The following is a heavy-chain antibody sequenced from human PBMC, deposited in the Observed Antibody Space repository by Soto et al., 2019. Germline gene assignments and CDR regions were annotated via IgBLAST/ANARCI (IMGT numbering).Heavy chain of an antibody. J-gene: IGHJ4*02. CDR2: ISYDGSNK. CDR3: AKDGSYIPLDY. CDR1: GFTFSSYG. V-gene: IGHV3-30*18. D-gene: IGHD1-26*01. Sequence: GGSLRLSCAASGFTFSSYGMHWVRQAPGKGLEWVAVISYDGSNKYYADSVKGRFTISRDNSKNTLYLQMNSLRAEDTAVYYCAKDGSYIPLDYWGQGTPVTVSS.